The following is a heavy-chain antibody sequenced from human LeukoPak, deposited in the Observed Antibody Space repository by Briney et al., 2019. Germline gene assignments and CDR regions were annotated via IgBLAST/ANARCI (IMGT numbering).Heavy chain of an antibody. CDR3: ERGIQSFDR. J-gene: IGHJ5*02. V-gene: IGHV1-2*06. CDR2: INPKNGDT. CDR1: GYTFTAYY. Sequence: ASVKVSCKASGYTFTAYYIHWVRQARGQGREWMGRINPKNGDTNYAHKFQDRVTMTRDTSMSAAYMEIRRLTYNDTAVYYCERGIQSFDRWGQGTLVTVSS.